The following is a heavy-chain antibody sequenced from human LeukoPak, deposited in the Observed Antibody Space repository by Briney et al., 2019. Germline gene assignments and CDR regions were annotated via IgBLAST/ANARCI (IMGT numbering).Heavy chain of an antibody. Sequence: SVKVSCKASGGTFSSYAISWVRQAPGQGLEWMGGIIPIFGTANYAQKFQGRVTITADKSTSTAYMELSSLRSEDTAVYYCARGVVRYFDWSNWFDPWGQGTLVTVSS. CDR2: IIPIFGTA. V-gene: IGHV1-69*06. D-gene: IGHD3-9*01. CDR3: ARGVVRYFDWSNWFDP. J-gene: IGHJ5*02. CDR1: GGTFSSYA.